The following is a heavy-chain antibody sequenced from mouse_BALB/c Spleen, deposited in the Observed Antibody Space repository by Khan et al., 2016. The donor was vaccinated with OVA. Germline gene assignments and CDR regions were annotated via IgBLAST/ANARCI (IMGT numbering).Heavy chain of an antibody. CDR2: IWGGGGT. D-gene: IGHD2-14*01. Sequence: VQLQESGPGLVAPSQSLSITCTVSGFSLSRYNIHWVRQPPGKGLEWLGMIWGGGGTDYNPTLKSRLSIRKDNSKSQVLLKMNSLQTDDTAIYYCARAYYRYDGYYAMDYRGQGTSVTVSS. V-gene: IGHV2-6-4*01. CDR3: ARAYYRYDGYYAMDY. J-gene: IGHJ4*01. CDR1: GFSLSRYN.